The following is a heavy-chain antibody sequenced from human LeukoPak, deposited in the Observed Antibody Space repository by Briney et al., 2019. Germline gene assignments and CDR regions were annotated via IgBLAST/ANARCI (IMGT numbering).Heavy chain of an antibody. Sequence: SETLSLTCTVSGGSISSATYYWSWIRQPAGKGLEWIGRIYTSGSTNYNPSLKSRVTMSVDTSKNQFSLKLSSVTAADTAVYYCARNSCPSGSCYENRGYFDYWGQGTLVTVSS. D-gene: IGHD2-15*01. J-gene: IGHJ4*02. CDR3: ARNSCPSGSCYENRGYFDY. V-gene: IGHV4-61*02. CDR2: IYTSGST. CDR1: GGSISSATYY.